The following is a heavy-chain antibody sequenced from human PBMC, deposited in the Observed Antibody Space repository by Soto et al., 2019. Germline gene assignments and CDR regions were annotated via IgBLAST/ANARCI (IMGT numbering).Heavy chain of an antibody. CDR2: ISYDESKK. CDR1: RLTFSSYG. CDR3: AKDRRRGSYGHDAFDM. V-gene: IGHV3-30*18. Sequence: QVQLVESGGGVVQPGMSLRLSCGASRLTFSSYGMHWVRQAPGKGLEWVALISYDESKKYYADSVKGRFTISRDNSKNTLYLRMDSLRAEDTAAYYCAKDRRRGSYGHDAFDMWCQGTMVTVS. J-gene: IGHJ3*02. D-gene: IGHD3-16*01.